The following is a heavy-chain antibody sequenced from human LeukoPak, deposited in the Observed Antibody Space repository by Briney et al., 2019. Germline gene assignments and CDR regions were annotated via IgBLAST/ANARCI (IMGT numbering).Heavy chain of an antibody. CDR3: ARAGIAVATFDY. CDR1: GGSISSYY. V-gene: IGHV4-59*01. Sequence: SETLSLTCTVSGGSISSYYWSWIRQPSGKGLEWIGYIYYSGSTNYNPSLKSRVTISVDTSKNQFSLKLSSVTAADTAVYYCARAGIAVATFDYWGQGTLVTVSS. D-gene: IGHD6-19*01. J-gene: IGHJ4*02. CDR2: IYYSGST.